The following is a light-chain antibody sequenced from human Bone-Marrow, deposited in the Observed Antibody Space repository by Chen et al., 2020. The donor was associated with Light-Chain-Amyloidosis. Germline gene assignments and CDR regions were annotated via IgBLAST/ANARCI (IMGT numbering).Light chain of an antibody. CDR3: QSYQGSSQGV. J-gene: IGLJ3*02. CDR2: EDD. Sequence: FMLTPPHPVSESPGKTLTISCTRSSGSIATNYVHVYQQRPGSSPTTVIYEDDQRPSGVPDRFSGSIDRSSNSASLTISGLKTEDEADYYCQSYQGSSQGVFGGGTKLTVL. V-gene: IGLV6-57*01. CDR1: SGSIATNY.